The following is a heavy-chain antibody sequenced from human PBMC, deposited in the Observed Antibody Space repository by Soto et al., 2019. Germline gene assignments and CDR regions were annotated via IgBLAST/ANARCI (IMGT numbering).Heavy chain of an antibody. CDR2: IKQDGSET. CDR1: GFTFSNDW. Sequence: GSLRLSCAASGFTFSNDWMSWVRQAPGKGLEWVAKIKQDGSETFYVNSVEGRFSISRDSTKNSLYLQMNSLRAADTAVYYCARDGTDDAFDIWGQGTMVTVSS. CDR3: ARDGTDDAFDI. V-gene: IGHV3-7*03. J-gene: IGHJ3*02.